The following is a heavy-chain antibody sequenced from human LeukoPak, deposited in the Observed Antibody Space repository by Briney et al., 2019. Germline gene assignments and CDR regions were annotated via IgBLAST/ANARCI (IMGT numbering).Heavy chain of an antibody. D-gene: IGHD4-23*01. CDR3: AGDDGGNSKYFHS. J-gene: IGHJ1*01. Sequence: SETLSLTCTVSGGSISSDSYYWGWIRQPPGKGLGWLGRLYTSGSTTYNPSLKSRATMSVDTSKDQFSLKLSSVTAADTALYYCAGDDGGNSKYFHSWGQGTLVTVSS. CDR2: LYTSGST. CDR1: GGSISSDSYY. V-gene: IGHV4-61*02.